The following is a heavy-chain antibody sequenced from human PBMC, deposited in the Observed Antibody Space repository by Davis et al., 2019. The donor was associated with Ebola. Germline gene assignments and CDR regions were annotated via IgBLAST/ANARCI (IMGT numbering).Heavy chain of an antibody. CDR1: GFTFSSYS. CDR3: TLAAAQH. CDR2: ISSSSSYI. Sequence: GASLKLSCAASGFTFSSYSMSWVRQAPGKGLQWVSSISSSSSYIYYAYSVKGRFTISRDNATNSLYLQLNSLRAEDTAVYYCTLAAAQHWGQGTLVTVSS. J-gene: IGHJ1*01. D-gene: IGHD6-13*01. V-gene: IGHV3-21*01.